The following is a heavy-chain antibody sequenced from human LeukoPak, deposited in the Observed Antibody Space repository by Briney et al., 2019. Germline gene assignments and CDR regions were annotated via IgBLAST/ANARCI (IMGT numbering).Heavy chain of an antibody. CDR3: ARATRPANDYGDYIDD. V-gene: IGHV4-31*03. Sequence: TLSLTCTVSGGSISSGGYYWSWIRQHPGKGLEWIGYIYYSGSTYYNPSLKSRVTISVATSKNQFSLKLSSVTAADTAVYYCARATRPANDYGDYIDDWGQGTLVTASS. CDR1: GGSISSGGYY. CDR2: IYYSGST. J-gene: IGHJ4*02. D-gene: IGHD4-17*01.